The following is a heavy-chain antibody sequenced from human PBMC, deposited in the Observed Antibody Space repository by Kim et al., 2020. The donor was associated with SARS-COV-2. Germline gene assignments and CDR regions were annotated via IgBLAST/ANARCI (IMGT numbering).Heavy chain of an antibody. CDR2: MNPNSGNT. D-gene: IGHD3-3*01. Sequence: ASVKVSCKASGYTFTSYDINWVRQATGQGLEWMGWMNPNSGNTGYAQKFQGRVTMTRNTSISTAYMELSSLRSEDTAVYYCARGVDFWSGPAPFDPWGQGTLVTVSS. CDR1: GYTFTSYD. CDR3: ARGVDFWSGPAPFDP. J-gene: IGHJ5*02. V-gene: IGHV1-8*01.